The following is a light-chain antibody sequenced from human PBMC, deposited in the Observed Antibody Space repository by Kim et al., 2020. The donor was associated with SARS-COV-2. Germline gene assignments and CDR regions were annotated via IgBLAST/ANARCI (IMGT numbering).Light chain of an antibody. CDR1: SIRSYY. Sequence: VALGQTDRITCQGESIRSYYASWYQQKPGQAPKVVIYGKDNRPSGVPDRFSGSSSGNTAYLTITGTQAGDEADYYCNSRDSNDYVVFGGGTKVTVL. V-gene: IGLV3-19*01. J-gene: IGLJ2*01. CDR2: GKD. CDR3: NSRDSNDYVV.